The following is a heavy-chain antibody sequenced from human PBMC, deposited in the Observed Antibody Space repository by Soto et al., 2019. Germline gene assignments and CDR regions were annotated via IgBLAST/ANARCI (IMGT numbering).Heavy chain of an antibody. D-gene: IGHD4-4*01. Sequence: GASVKVSCKASGFTFTSSAMQWVRQARGQRLEWIGWIVVGSGNTNYAQKFQERVTITRDMSTSTAYMELSSLRSEDTAVYYCAAKPFTDYRNYADYYYSYMAVWGKGTTVTVSS. J-gene: IGHJ6*03. V-gene: IGHV1-58*02. CDR2: IVVGSGNT. CDR1: GFTFTSSA. CDR3: AAKPFTDYRNYADYYYSYMAV.